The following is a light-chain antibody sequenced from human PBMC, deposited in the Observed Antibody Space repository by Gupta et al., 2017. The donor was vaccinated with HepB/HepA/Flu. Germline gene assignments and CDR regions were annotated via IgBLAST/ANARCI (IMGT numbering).Light chain of an antibody. CDR3: ASYTSSNTPYV. CDR2: DVN. V-gene: IGLV2-14*03. Sequence: QSALTQPASVSGSLGQSNTHSCTGTSSDVGSYNYVSWYQQHPGKVPKVIIYDVNNRPSGVSNRFSGSKSDNTASLTISGLQAEDETDYYCASYTSSNTPYVFGSGTRVIV. J-gene: IGLJ1*01. CDR1: SSDVGSYNY.